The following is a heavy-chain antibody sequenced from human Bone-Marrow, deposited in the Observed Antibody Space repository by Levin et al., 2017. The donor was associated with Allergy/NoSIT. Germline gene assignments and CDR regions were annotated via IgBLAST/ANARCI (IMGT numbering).Heavy chain of an antibody. CDR1: GGSISSSNW. Sequence: PSETLSLTCAVSGGSISSSNWWSWVRQPPGKGLEWIGEIYHSGSTNYNPSLKSRVTISVDKSKNQFSLKLSSVTAADTAVYYCAAVTTNYYYYYMDVWGKGTTVTVSS. V-gene: IGHV4-4*02. J-gene: IGHJ6*03. D-gene: IGHD4-11*01. CDR2: IYHSGST. CDR3: AAVTTNYYYYYMDV.